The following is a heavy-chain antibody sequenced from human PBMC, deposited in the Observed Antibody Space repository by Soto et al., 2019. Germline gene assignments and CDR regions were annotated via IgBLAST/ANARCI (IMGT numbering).Heavy chain of an antibody. CDR1: GYTFTSYG. Sequence: QVQLVQSGAEVKKPGASVKVSCKASGYTFTSYGISWVRQAPGQGLEWMGWISAYNGNTNYAQKLQGRVTMTTDTSTSTAYMELRSLRSDDTAVYYCARDLGDYDILPPVTNYGMDVWGQGTTVTVSS. V-gene: IGHV1-18*01. J-gene: IGHJ6*02. D-gene: IGHD3-9*01. CDR2: ISAYNGNT. CDR3: ARDLGDYDILPPVTNYGMDV.